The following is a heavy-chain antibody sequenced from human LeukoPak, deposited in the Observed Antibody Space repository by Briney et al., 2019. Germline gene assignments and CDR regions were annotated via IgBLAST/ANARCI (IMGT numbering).Heavy chain of an antibody. CDR2: ISRSTSTI. D-gene: IGHD2-2*02. V-gene: IGHV3-48*01. CDR3: ARQGYCSSTSCYTWIDY. J-gene: IGHJ4*02. CDR1: GFTFSSYS. Sequence: GGSLRLSCAASGFTFSSYSMNWVRQAPGKGLEWVSYISRSTSTIYSADSVKGRFTISRDNAKNSLYLQMNSLRAEDTAVYYCARQGYCSSTSCYTWIDYWGQGALVTVSS.